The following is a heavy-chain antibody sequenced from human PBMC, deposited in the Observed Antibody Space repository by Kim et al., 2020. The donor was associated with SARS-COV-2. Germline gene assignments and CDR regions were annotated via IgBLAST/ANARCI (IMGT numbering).Heavy chain of an antibody. J-gene: IGHJ4*02. D-gene: IGHD3-3*01. V-gene: IGHV4-59*01. CDR3: ARDGLRFLEWSGFDY. Sequence: TLKSRVTISVDTSKSQFSLKLSSVTAADTAVYYCARDGLRFLEWSGFDYWGQGTLVTVSS.